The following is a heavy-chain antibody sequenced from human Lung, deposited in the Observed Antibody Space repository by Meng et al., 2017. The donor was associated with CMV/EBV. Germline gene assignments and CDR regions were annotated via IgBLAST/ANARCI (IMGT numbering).Heavy chain of an antibody. CDR3: AREMPMTCYFDQ. D-gene: IGHD3-22*01. J-gene: IGHJ4*03. Sequence: QVQPGQSGAEVKKPGVSLKLSCETSGFTFTSYFMHWLRQAPGQGLQWMGLFNPNGDVTTYSPRFQGRITLTGDTSTSTLYMELSSLTSDDTAVYYCAREMPMTCYFDQWGQGTLVTVSS. CDR2: FNPNGDVT. V-gene: IGHV1-46*01. CDR1: GFTFTSYF.